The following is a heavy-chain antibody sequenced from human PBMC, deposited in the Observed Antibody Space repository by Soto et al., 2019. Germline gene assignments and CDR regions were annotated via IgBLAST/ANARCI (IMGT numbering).Heavy chain of an antibody. CDR1: GYTFTSYG. V-gene: IGHV1-18*04. J-gene: IGHJ4*02. CDR3: ARASDGYRSAWYVGYFDF. CDR2: IRAYNGYT. Sequence: GASVKVSCKASGYTFTSYGISWVRQAPGQGLEWMGWIRAYNGYTNYAQKFQGRVTVTTDTSTSTAYMELRNLISDDTAIYYCARASDGYRSAWYVGYFDFWGQGTLVTVSS. D-gene: IGHD6-19*01.